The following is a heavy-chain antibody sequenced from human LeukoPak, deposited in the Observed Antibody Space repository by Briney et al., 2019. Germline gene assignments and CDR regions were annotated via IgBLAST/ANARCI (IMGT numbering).Heavy chain of an antibody. CDR1: GFTFSSYD. CDR2: IGTAGDT. J-gene: IGHJ5*02. V-gene: IGHV3-13*01. D-gene: IGHD3-9*01. Sequence: PGGSLRLSCAASGFTFSSYDMHWVRQPTGKGLEWVSAIGTAGDTYYSHSAKGRFTISRENAKNSLYLHMNSLSAGDTAVYFCARGHMLTGYCNFAWFDPWGQGTLVTVSS. CDR3: ARGHMLTGYCNFAWFDP.